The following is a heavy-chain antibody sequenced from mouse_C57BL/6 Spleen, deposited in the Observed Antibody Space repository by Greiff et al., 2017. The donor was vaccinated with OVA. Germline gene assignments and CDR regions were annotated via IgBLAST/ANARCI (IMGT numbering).Heavy chain of an antibody. V-gene: IGHV1-15*01. CDR3: TRGDPYFDY. Sequence: QVQLQQSGAELVRPGASVTLSCKASGYTFTDYEMHWVKQTPVHGLEWIGAIDPETGGTAYNQKFKGKAILTADKSSSTAYMELRSLTSEDSAVYYCTRGDPYFDYWGQGTTLTVSS. CDR1: GYTFTDYE. D-gene: IGHD3-3*01. CDR2: IDPETGGT. J-gene: IGHJ2*01.